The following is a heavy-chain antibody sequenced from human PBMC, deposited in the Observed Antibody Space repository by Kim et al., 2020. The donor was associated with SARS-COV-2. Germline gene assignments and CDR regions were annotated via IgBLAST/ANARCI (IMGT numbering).Heavy chain of an antibody. J-gene: IGHJ4*02. D-gene: IGHD3-16*02. CDR3: ARDISYDYVWGSYRTFDY. Sequence: KGRFTSSRDNSKNTLYLQMNSLRAEDTAVYYCARDISYDYVWGSYRTFDYWGQGTLVTVSS. V-gene: IGHV3-30*01.